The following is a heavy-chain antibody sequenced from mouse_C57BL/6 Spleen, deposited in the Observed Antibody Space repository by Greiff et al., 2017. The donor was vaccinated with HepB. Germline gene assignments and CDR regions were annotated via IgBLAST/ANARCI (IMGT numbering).Heavy chain of an antibody. J-gene: IGHJ3*01. CDR1: GYAFSSSW. CDR3: ARSTMMTTGFAY. V-gene: IGHV1-82*01. D-gene: IGHD2-4*01. CDR2: IYPGDGDT. Sequence: QVQLQQSGPELVKPGASVKISCKASGYAFSSSWMNWVKQRPGKGLEWIGRIYPGDGDTNYNGKFKGKATLTADKSSSTAYMQLSSLTSEDSAVYFCARSTMMTTGFAYWGQGTLVTVSA.